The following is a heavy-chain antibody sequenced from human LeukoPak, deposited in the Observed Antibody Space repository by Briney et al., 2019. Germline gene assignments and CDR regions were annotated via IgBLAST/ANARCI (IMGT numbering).Heavy chain of an antibody. V-gene: IGHV1-18*01. CDR2: ISAYNGNT. D-gene: IGHD3-22*01. CDR1: GYTFTSYG. CDR3: ASPRLSSGKFLAWGAFDI. Sequence: GASVKVSCKASGYTFTSYGISWVRQAPGQGLEWMGWISAYNGNTNYAQKFQGRVTITADKSTSTAYMELSSLRSEDTAVYYCASPRLSSGKFLAWGAFDIWGQGTMVTVSS. J-gene: IGHJ3*02.